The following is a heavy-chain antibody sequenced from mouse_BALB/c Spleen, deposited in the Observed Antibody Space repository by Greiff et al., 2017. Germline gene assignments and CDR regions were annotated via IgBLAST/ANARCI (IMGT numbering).Heavy chain of an antibody. V-gene: IGHV3-8*02. CDR3: ASLYDGYYWYFDV. D-gene: IGHD2-3*01. J-gene: IGHJ1*01. CDR1: GDSITSGY. Sequence: VHVKQSGPSLVKPSQTLSLTCSVTGDSITSGYWNWIRKFPGNKLEYMGYISYSGSTYYNPSLKSRISITRDTSKNQYYLQLNSVTTEDTATYYCASLYDGYYWYFDVWGAGTTVTVSS. CDR2: ISYSGST.